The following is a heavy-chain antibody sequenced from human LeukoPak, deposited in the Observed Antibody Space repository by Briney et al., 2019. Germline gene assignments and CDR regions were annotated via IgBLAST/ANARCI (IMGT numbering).Heavy chain of an antibody. Sequence: PGGSLRLSCAASGFTFSSYGMHWVRQAPGKGLGWVAVISYDGSNNYYADSVKGRFTISRDNSKNTLYLQMNSLRAEDTAAYYCAKGAGIYYYYGMDVWGQGTTVTVSS. J-gene: IGHJ6*02. V-gene: IGHV3-30*18. D-gene: IGHD6-19*01. CDR2: ISYDGSNN. CDR1: GFTFSSYG. CDR3: AKGAGIYYYYGMDV.